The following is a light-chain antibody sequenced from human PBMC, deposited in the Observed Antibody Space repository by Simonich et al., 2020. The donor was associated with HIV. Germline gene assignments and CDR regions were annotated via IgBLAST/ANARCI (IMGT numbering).Light chain of an antibody. CDR2: DVS. CDR3: DSYTSSSIVV. Sequence: QSALTQPTSVSGSPGQSITISCTGVSSDVGGYNYVSWYQQHPGKAPKLMIYDVSKRPSGVSNRFSGSKSGDTAALTISGLQAEDEADYYCDSYTSSSIVVFGGGTKLTVL. CDR1: SSDVGGYNY. J-gene: IGLJ2*01. V-gene: IGLV2-14*01.